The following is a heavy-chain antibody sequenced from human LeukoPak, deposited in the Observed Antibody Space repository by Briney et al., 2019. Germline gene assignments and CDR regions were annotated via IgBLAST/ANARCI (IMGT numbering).Heavy chain of an antibody. CDR2: IRYDGSNK. J-gene: IGHJ4*02. Sequence: GGSLRLSCAASGFTFSSYGMHWVRQAPGKGPEWVAFIRYDGSNKYYADSVKGRFTISRDNSKNTLYLQMNSLRAEDTAVYYCANTLTVAQYYFDYWGQGTLVTVSS. CDR3: ANTLTVAQYYFDY. V-gene: IGHV3-30*02. D-gene: IGHD4-23*01. CDR1: GFTFSSYG.